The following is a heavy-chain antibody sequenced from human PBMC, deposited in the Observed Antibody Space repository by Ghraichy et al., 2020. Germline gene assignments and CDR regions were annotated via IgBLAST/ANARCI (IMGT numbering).Heavy chain of an antibody. Sequence: SETLSLTCSVSGGSISTYYWTWIRQPPGKRLEWIAYIYYSGNTNYNPSLKSRVTISVDTSENQFSLELSSVTAADTAVYYCARRNTRPERFDYWGQGTLVTVSS. CDR3: ARRNTRPERFDY. CDR1: GGSISTYY. J-gene: IGHJ4*02. CDR2: IYYSGNT. V-gene: IGHV4-59*01.